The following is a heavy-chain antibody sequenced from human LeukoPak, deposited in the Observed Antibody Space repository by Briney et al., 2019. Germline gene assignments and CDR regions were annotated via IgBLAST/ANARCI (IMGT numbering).Heavy chain of an antibody. D-gene: IGHD1/OR15-1a*01. CDR1: GGSISSYY. CDR2: IYYSGST. Sequence: SETLSLTCTVSGGSISSYYWSWIRQPPGKGLEWIGYIYYSGSTNYNPSLKSRVTISVDTSKNQFSLKLGSVTAADTAVYYCARDSEQGGFDYWGQGTLVTVSS. CDR3: ARDSEQGGFDY. J-gene: IGHJ4*02. V-gene: IGHV4-59*01.